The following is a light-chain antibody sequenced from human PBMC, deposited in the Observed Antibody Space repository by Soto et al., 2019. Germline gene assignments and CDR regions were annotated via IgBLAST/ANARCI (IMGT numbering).Light chain of an antibody. J-gene: IGLJ1*01. CDR1: NSDVGGYNY. V-gene: IGLV2-14*03. CDR2: DVT. Sequence: QSPMSQPASVSGSPGHSIAISCTGTNSDVGGYNYVSWYQHHPGKAPKLLIYDVTNRPSGVSNRFSATKSGNKASLTISGLQAEDEADYSCSSYKSSSTPYVFGTGTKVTVL. CDR3: SSYKSSSTPYV.